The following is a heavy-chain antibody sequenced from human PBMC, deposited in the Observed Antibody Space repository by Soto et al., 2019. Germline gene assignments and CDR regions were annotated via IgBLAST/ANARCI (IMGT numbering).Heavy chain of an antibody. J-gene: IGHJ4*02. CDR1: GDSISSGDYY. CDR2: IYYSGST. CDR3: ARAFDILTRYYFDY. Sequence: LSLTCTVSGDSISSGDYYWSWIRQPPGKGLEWIGYIYYSGSTYYNPSLKSRVTISVDTSKNQFSLKLSSVTAADTAVYYCARAFDILTRYYFDYWGQGTLVTVSS. V-gene: IGHV4-30-4*01. D-gene: IGHD3-9*01.